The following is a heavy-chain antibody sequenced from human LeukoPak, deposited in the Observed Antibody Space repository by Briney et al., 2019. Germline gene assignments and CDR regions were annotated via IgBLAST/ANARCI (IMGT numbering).Heavy chain of an antibody. J-gene: IGHJ3*02. CDR3: ARVTVVPAAKGRAFDI. V-gene: IGHV4-34*01. CDR2: INHSGST. CDR1: GGSFSGYY. D-gene: IGHD2-2*01. Sequence: PSETLSLTCAVYGGSFSGYYWSWIRQPPGKGLEWIGEINHSGSTNYNPSLKSRVTISVDTSKNQLSLKLSSVTAADTAVYYCARVTVVPAAKGRAFDIWGQGTMVTVSS.